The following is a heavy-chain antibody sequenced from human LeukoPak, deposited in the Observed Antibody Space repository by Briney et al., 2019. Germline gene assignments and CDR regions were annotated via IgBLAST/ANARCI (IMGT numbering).Heavy chain of an antibody. CDR1: GGSFSGYY. J-gene: IGHJ4*02. CDR3: ARWKQQLVRGYYFDY. CDR2: INHSGST. D-gene: IGHD6-13*01. Sequence: PSETLSLTCAVYGGSFSGYYWSWIRQPPGKGLEWIGEINHSGSTNYNSSLKSRVTISLDTSKNQFSLKLSSVTAADTAVYYCARWKQQLVRGYYFDYWGQGTLVTVSS. V-gene: IGHV4-34*01.